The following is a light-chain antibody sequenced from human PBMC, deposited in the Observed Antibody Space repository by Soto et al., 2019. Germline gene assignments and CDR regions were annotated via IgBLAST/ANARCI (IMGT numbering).Light chain of an antibody. V-gene: IGKV1-5*01. CDR1: QSINRY. J-gene: IGKJ2*02. CDR2: DAS. CDR3: QQYQSHPSCT. Sequence: DIQVTQSPSTLSASVGNRVTITCRAGQSINRYLAWYQQKPGKAPKLLIYDASSLESGVPSRFSGSGSGTEFTLTISSLQPDDFATYYCQQYQSHPSCTFGQGTKLEIE.